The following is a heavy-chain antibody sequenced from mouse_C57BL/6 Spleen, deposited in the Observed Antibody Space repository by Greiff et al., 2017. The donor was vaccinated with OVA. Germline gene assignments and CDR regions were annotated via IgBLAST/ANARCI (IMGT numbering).Heavy chain of an antibody. J-gene: IGHJ3*01. Sequence: QVQLQQPGAELVKPGASVKMSCKASGYTFTSYWITWVKQRPGQGLEWIGDIYPGSGSTNYNEKFKSKATLTVDTSSSTAYMQLSSLTSEDSAVYYCARGYYGSSKSCAYWGQGTLVTVSA. CDR1: GYTFTSYW. CDR3: ARGYYGSSKSCAY. D-gene: IGHD1-1*01. CDR2: IYPGSGST. V-gene: IGHV1-55*01.